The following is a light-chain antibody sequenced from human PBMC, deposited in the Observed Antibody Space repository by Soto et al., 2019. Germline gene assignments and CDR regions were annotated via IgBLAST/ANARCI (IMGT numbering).Light chain of an antibody. CDR2: GAS. V-gene: IGKV3-20*01. J-gene: IGKJ3*01. Sequence: EIVLTQSPGTLSLSPGERATLSCRASESVRDKYLAWYQQKPGQAPRLLIYGASTRATGIPDRFSGSGSGIDFTLTINTLEPEDFAVYYCQQYGSSPLFSFGPGTKVDIE. CDR3: QQYGSSPLFS. CDR1: ESVRDKY.